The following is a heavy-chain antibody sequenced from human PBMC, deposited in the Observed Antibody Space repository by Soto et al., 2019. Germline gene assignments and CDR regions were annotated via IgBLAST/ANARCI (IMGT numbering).Heavy chain of an antibody. D-gene: IGHD3-9*01. Sequence: GGSLRLSCAASGFTFSSYSMNWVRQAPGKGLEWVSYISSSSSTIYYADSVKGRFTISRDNAKNSLYLQMNSLRAEDTAVYYCARDLYDILTGPNGYFDYWGQGTLVTVSS. CDR1: GFTFSSYS. V-gene: IGHV3-48*01. CDR3: ARDLYDILTGPNGYFDY. J-gene: IGHJ4*02. CDR2: ISSSSSTI.